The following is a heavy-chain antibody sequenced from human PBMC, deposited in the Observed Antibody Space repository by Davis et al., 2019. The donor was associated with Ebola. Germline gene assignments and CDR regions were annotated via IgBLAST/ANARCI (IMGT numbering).Heavy chain of an antibody. CDR2: ISSDSDYI. CDR3: AKGTNRIAVAGMGQNN. J-gene: IGHJ4*02. CDR1: GFTFSTYS. Sequence: GGSLRLSCAASGFTFSTYSMSWVRQAPGKGLEWVSSISSDSDYIYYADSAKGRFTISRDNSKNTLYLQMNSLRAEDTAVYYCAKGTNRIAVAGMGQNNWGQGTLVTVSS. V-gene: IGHV3-21*01. D-gene: IGHD6-19*01.